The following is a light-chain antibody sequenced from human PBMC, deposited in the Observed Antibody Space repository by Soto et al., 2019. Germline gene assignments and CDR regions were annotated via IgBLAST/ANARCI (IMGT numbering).Light chain of an antibody. V-gene: IGLV1-40*01. CDR1: SSNIGAGSD. Sequence: QSVLTQPPSVSGAPGQRVTISCTGSSSNIGAGSDVHWYQQLPGTAPKLLIYGNNNRPSGVPDRFSGSKSGTSASLAITGLQAEDEADYYCQSYDSSLSGYVFGTGTKVTV. CDR3: QSYDSSLSGYV. CDR2: GNN. J-gene: IGLJ1*01.